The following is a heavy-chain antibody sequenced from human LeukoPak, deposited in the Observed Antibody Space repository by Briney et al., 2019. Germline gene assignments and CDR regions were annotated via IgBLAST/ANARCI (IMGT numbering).Heavy chain of an antibody. CDR1: GFTFSSYA. CDR3: ARSTVTYDY. Sequence: PGGXLRLSCAASGFTFSSYAMSWIRQAPGKGLEWVSYISSSGSTIYYADSAKGRFTISRDNPKNSLYLQMNSLRAEDTAVYYCARSTVTYDYWGQGTLVTVSS. D-gene: IGHD4-11*01. J-gene: IGHJ4*02. V-gene: IGHV3-11*04. CDR2: ISSSGSTI.